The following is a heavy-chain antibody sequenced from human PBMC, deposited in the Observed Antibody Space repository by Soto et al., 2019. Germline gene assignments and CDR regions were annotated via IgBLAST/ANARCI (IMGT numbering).Heavy chain of an antibody. CDR1: GFTFSSYA. Sequence: GGSLRLSCAASGFTFSSYAMSWVRQAPGKGLEWVSAISGSGGSTYYADSVKGRLTISRDNSKNTLYPQMNSLRAEDTAVYYCAKKTGTVGYYYGMDVWGQGTTVTVSS. J-gene: IGHJ6*02. V-gene: IGHV3-23*01. CDR3: AKKTGTVGYYYGMDV. D-gene: IGHD1-1*01. CDR2: ISGSGGST.